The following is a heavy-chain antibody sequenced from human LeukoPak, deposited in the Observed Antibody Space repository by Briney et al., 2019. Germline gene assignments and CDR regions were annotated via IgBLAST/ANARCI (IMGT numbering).Heavy chain of an antibody. J-gene: IGHJ3*02. CDR3: ARSIPTDAFDI. CDR2: IYYSGST. D-gene: IGHD2-21*01. CDR1: RGSLSSVDYY. V-gene: IGHV4-30-4*08. Sequence: SETLSLTCTVSRGSLSSVDYYWSWLRHPPGKGLGWIGYIYYSGSTYYNPSLKSRVTISVDKSKNQFSLKLSSVTAADTAVYYCARSIPTDAFDIWGQGTMVTVSS.